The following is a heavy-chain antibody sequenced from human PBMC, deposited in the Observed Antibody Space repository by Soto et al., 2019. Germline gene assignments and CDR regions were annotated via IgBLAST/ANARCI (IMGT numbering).Heavy chain of an antibody. V-gene: IGHV3-66*01. J-gene: IGHJ6*02. CDR1: GFDVSVNL. CDR3: ARLGFEYDTLTAYYNVHHYYGLDV. Sequence: GGSLRLSCAASGFDVSVNLMNWVRQAPGKGLEWVSVINGGGSTDYADSVKGRFTISRDISRNALYLQLNSLRSEDTAIYYCARLGFEYDTLTAYYNVHHYYGLDVWGQGTSVTVSS. D-gene: IGHD3-9*01. CDR2: INGGGST.